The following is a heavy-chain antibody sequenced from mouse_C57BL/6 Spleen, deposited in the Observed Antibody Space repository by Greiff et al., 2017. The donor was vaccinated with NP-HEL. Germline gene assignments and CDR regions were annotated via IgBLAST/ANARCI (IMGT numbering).Heavy chain of an antibody. V-gene: IGHV5-6*01. CDR2: ISSGGSYT. CDR3: ARRGITTVENWYFDV. Sequence: EVQLVESGGDLVKPGGSLKLSCAASGFTFSSYGMSWVRQTPDKRLEWVATISSGGSYTYYPDSVKGRFTISRDNAKNTLYLQMSSLKSEDTAMYYCARRGITTVENWYFDVWGTGTTVTVSS. D-gene: IGHD1-1*01. CDR1: GFTFSSYG. J-gene: IGHJ1*03.